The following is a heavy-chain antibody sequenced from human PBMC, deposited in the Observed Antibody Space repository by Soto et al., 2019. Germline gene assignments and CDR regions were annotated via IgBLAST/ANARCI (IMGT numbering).Heavy chain of an antibody. CDR3: ARDFMSYYYGMDV. CDR2: IYYSGST. J-gene: IGHJ6*02. CDR1: GGSISSGDYY. V-gene: IGHV4-30-4*01. Sequence: LSLTCTVSGGSISSGDYYWSWIRQPPGKGLEWIGYIYYSGSTYYNPSLKSRVTISVDTSKNQFSLKLSSVTAADTAVYYCARDFMSYYYGMDVWGQGTTVTVSS.